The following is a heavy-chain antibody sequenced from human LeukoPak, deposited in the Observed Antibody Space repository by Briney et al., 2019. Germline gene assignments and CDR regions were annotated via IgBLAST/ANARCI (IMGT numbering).Heavy chain of an antibody. Sequence: ASVKVSCKASGGTFSSNAISWVRQAPGQGLEWMGGIMPIFGTANYAQKFQGRVTITAVESLSTAYMELSSLRSEDTAVYYCARERGYSGYETDYWGQGTLVTVSS. V-gene: IGHV1-69*13. D-gene: IGHD5-12*01. CDR1: GGTFSSNA. CDR3: ARERGYSGYETDY. CDR2: IMPIFGTA. J-gene: IGHJ4*02.